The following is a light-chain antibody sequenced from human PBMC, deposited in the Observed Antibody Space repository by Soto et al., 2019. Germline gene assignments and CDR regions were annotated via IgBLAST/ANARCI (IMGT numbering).Light chain of an antibody. CDR1: QSISTS. Sequence: DIQMTQSPSTLSASVGDRVTITCRATQSISTSLAWYQQKPGKAPNLLIYKTSTLQRGVPSRFSGSGSGTEFTLTISSLQPDDFATYYCQQYDSHPMYTFGQGTKVDIK. V-gene: IGKV1-5*03. CDR3: QQYDSHPMYT. CDR2: KTS. J-gene: IGKJ2*01.